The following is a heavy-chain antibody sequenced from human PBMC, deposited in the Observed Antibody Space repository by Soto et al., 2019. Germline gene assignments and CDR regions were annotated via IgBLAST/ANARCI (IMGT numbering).Heavy chain of an antibody. D-gene: IGHD3-10*01. CDR1: GGSISSYY. CDR2: IYYSGST. J-gene: IGHJ6*02. CDR3: ARGRITMVRGVMGAGNYYYGMDV. V-gene: IGHV4-59*01. Sequence: SETLSLTCTVSGGSISSYYWSWIRQPPGKGLEWIGYIYYSGSTNYNPSLKSRVTISVETSKNQFSLKLSSVTAADTAVDYCARGRITMVRGVMGAGNYYYGMDVWGQGTTVTVSS.